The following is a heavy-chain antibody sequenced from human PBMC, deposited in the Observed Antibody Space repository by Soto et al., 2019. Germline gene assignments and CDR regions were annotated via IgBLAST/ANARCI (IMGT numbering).Heavy chain of an antibody. V-gene: IGHV4-4*02. Sequence: PSETLSLTCAVSGGSISSSNWWSWVRQPPGKGLEWIGEIYHSGSTNYNPSLKSRVTISVDKSKNQFSLKLSSVTAADTAVYYCARSMYSTSAQLYYGMDVWGQGTTVTVSS. CDR2: IYHSGST. CDR3: ARSMYSTSAQLYYGMDV. D-gene: IGHD6-6*01. CDR1: GGSISSSNW. J-gene: IGHJ6*02.